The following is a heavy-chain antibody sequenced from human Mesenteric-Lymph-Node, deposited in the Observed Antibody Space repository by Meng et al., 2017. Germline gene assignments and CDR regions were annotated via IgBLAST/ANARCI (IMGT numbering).Heavy chain of an antibody. CDR2: INVGNDKR. Sequence: QVQLVQSGAELKKPGASVKVSCKASGYTFTSYGIHWVRQAPGPGLEWMGWINVGNDKRKYSQKFQGRVTITRDTSASTAYMEVSSLRSEDTAVYYCARDRPYFDSNWFDPWGQGTLVTVSS. D-gene: IGHD3-9*01. J-gene: IGHJ5*02. V-gene: IGHV1-3*01. CDR3: ARDRPYFDSNWFDP. CDR1: GYTFTSYG.